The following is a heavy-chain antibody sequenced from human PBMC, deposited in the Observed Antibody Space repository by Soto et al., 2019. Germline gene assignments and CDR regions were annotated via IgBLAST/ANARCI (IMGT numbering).Heavy chain of an antibody. V-gene: IGHV3-23*01. CDR1: GFTFSSYA. CDR2: ISGSGGST. D-gene: IGHD3-9*01. Sequence: GXSLRLSCAASGFTFSSYAISWVLQAPGKGLEWVSAISGSGGSTYYADSVKGRFTISRDNSKNTLYLQMNSLRAEETAVYYCAKGSYDILTGYYTHFDYWGQGTLVTAPQ. CDR3: AKGSYDILTGYYTHFDY. J-gene: IGHJ4*02.